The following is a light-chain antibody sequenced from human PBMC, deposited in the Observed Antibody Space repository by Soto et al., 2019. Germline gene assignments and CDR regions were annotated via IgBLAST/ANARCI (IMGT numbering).Light chain of an antibody. CDR3: QQRSNWPIT. V-gene: IGKV3-11*01. CDR2: DAS. Sequence: EIVLTQSPATLSLSPGVRATLSCRASQSVNTYVAWFRQKPGQAPRLLIYDASNRATGVPARISGSGSGTDFTLTISSLEPEDFAVYFCQQRSNWPITFGQGTRLEIK. CDR1: QSVNTY. J-gene: IGKJ5*01.